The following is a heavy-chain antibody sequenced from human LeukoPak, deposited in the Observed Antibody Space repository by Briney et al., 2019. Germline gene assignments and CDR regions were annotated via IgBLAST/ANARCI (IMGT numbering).Heavy chain of an antibody. J-gene: IGHJ4*02. CDR2: ISGSSGST. V-gene: IGHV3-23*01. D-gene: IGHD6-19*01. CDR1: GFTFSSYA. CDR3: AKLSIAVAGSYFDY. Sequence: GGSLRLSCAACGFTFSSYAMSWVRQPPGKGLEWLLAISGSSGSTYYADSVKGRFTISRDNSKYTLYLQMNSLRAEDTAVYYCAKLSIAVAGSYFDYWGQGTLVTVSS.